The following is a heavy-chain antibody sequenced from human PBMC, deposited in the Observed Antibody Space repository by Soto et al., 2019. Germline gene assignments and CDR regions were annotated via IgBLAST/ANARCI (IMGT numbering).Heavy chain of an antibody. CDR1: GGSISISNW. D-gene: IGHD3-10*01. CDR2: IYHSGST. V-gene: IGHV4-4*02. Sequence: PSETLSLTCAVSGGSISISNWWSWFRQPPGKGLEWIGEIYHSGSTNYNPSLKSRVTISVDKSKNQFSLKLSSVTAADTAVYYCARELWFGELYYGMDVWGQGTTVTVSS. CDR3: ARELWFGELYYGMDV. J-gene: IGHJ6*02.